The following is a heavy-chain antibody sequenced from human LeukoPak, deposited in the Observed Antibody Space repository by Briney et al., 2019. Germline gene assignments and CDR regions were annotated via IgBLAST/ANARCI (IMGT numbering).Heavy chain of an antibody. CDR2: IKEDGSEK. V-gene: IGHV3-7*04. J-gene: IGHJ3*01. CDR1: GFTFSSYW. D-gene: IGHD6-25*01. Sequence: GGSLRLSCAASGFTFSSYWMSWVRQTPGKGLEWVANIKEDGSEKYYVDSVKGRFTISRDNGKNSLFLQMNSLRDEDTAVYYCARDPQRRTYDVWGQGTMVTVSS. CDR3: ARDPQRRTYDV.